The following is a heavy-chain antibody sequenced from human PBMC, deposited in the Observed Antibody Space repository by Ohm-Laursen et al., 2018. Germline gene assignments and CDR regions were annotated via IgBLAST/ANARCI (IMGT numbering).Heavy chain of an antibody. J-gene: IGHJ6*02. CDR3: AAARTYYDFWSGYYSYYGMDV. D-gene: IGHD3-3*01. CDR2: IVVGSGNT. Sequence: ASVKVSCKASGFTFTSSAMQWVRQARGQRLEWIGWIVVGSGNTNYAQKFQERVTITRDMSTSTAYMELSSLRSEDTAVYYCAAARTYYDFWSGYYSYYGMDVWGQGTTVTVSS. V-gene: IGHV1-58*02. CDR1: GFTFTSSA.